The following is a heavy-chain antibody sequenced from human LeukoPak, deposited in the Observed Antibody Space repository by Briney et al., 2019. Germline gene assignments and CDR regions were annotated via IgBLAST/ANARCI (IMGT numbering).Heavy chain of an antibody. CDR2: IDSGGHT. CDR1: GFTVSSRY. CDR3: ARDLVGSSGWWDFDS. D-gene: IGHD6-19*01. V-gene: IGHV3-66*01. J-gene: IGHJ4*02. Sequence: GGSLRLSCAASGFTVSSRYMSWDRQAPGKGLEWVSAIDSGGHTYYADSVKGRFTISRDNSKNKLHLQINSLRAEDTAVYYCARDLVGSSGWWDFDSWGQGTLVTVSS.